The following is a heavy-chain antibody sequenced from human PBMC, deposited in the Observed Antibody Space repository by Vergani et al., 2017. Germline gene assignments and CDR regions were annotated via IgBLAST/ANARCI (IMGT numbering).Heavy chain of an antibody. D-gene: IGHD3-10*01. V-gene: IGHV3-23*01. J-gene: IGHJ6*02. CDR2: IKNTGDST. CDR3: ARDRRSAARRFGEYYYGMDV. Sequence: EVQLLQSEGAVVQPGGSLRLSCVASGFTFSSHAMSWVRQGHGQGLEWVSSIKNTGDSTHYADSVKGRFTISRDNAKNSLYLQMNSLRAEDTAVYYCARDRRSAARRFGEYYYGMDVWGQGTTVTVSS. CDR1: GFTFSSHA.